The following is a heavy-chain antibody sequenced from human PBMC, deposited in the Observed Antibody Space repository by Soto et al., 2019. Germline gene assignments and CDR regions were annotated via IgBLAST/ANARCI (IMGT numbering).Heavy chain of an antibody. CDR1: GGSISSSSYY. D-gene: IGHD2-15*01. CDR3: ARRVQANSVVVQDNWLDP. J-gene: IGHJ5*02. V-gene: IGHV4-39*07. CDR2: VYSSGST. Sequence: PSETLSLTCTVSGGSISSSSYYWGWIRQPPGKGLEWIGNVYSSGSTYYNPSLESRVTISVDTSKNQFSLKLTSLTAADTAIYYCARRVQANSVVVQDNWLDPWGQGSLVTSPQ.